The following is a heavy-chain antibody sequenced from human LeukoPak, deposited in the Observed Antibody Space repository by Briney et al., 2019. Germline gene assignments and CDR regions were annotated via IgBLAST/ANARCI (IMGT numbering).Heavy chain of an antibody. V-gene: IGHV3-30*02. Sequence: GGSLRLSCAASGFIFNSYGMHWVRQAPGKGLEWVSFIRYDGGDKYYTDSVKGRFTTSRDNSKNTLYLQMNSLRTEDTGVYYCAKDSTARVVLVPVPLDPWGQGTLVTVSS. D-gene: IGHD2-2*01. J-gene: IGHJ5*02. CDR1: GFIFNSYG. CDR2: IRYDGGDK. CDR3: AKDSTARVVLVPVPLDP.